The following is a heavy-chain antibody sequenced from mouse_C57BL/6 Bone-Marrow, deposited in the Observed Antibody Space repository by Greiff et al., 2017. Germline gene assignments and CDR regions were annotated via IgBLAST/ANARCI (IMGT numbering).Heavy chain of an antibody. Sequence: VQLQQPGAELVRPGTSVKLSCKASGYTFTSYWMHWVKQRPGQGLEWIGVIDPSDSYTNYNQKFKGKATLTVDTSSSTAYMRLSSLTSEDSAVYYCASPGGNWYFDVWGTGTTVTVSS. J-gene: IGHJ1*03. CDR2: IDPSDSYT. CDR1: GYTFTSYW. CDR3: ASPGGNWYFDV. V-gene: IGHV1-59*01.